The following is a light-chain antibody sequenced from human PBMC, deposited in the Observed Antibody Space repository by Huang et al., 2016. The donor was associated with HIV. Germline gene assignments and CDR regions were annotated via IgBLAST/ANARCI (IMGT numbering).Light chain of an antibody. CDR3: LQYSRWPPVT. V-gene: IGKV3D-15*01. CDR2: GAS. Sequence: EMVMTQSPATLSASPGERATLSCRASQSVTTNLAWYQQKPGQGPRLLIYGASTRATGIPARFSGSGSGTEFTLTISSLQSEDVAVYYCLQYSRWPPVTFGQGTRLEI. CDR1: QSVTTN. J-gene: IGKJ5*01.